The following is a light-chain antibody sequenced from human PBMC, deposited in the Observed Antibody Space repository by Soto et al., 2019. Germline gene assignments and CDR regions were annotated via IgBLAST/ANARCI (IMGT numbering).Light chain of an antibody. J-gene: IGKJ5*01. CDR2: GAS. V-gene: IGKV3-20*01. CDR1: QSVSSSY. CDR3: QQGYTSAIT. Sequence: EIVLTQSPATLSVSPGERATLSCRASQSVSSSYLAWYQQKPGQAPRLLIYGASSRATGIPDRFSGSGSGTDFTLTVNSLQPEDFATYYCQQGYTSAITFGQGTRLEIK.